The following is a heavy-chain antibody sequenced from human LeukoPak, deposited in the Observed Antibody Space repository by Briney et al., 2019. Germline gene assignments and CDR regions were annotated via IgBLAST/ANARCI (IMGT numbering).Heavy chain of an antibody. CDR2: ISVSGGVT. Sequence: GGSLRLSCAASGFTFSSYAMSWVRQAPGKGLEWVSAISVSGGVTYYADSVKGRFTISRDNSKSTLYLQMNSLRAEDTAVYYCAKGTMDGGQYYYDSSGGQGTLVTVSS. V-gene: IGHV3-23*01. J-gene: IGHJ4*02. CDR1: GFTFSSYA. CDR3: AKGTMDGGQYYYDSS. D-gene: IGHD3-22*01.